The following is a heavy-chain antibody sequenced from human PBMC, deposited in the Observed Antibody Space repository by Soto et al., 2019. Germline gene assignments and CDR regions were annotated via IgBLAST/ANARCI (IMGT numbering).Heavy chain of an antibody. J-gene: IGHJ4*02. V-gene: IGHV4-31*03. CDR3: ARWVEVPLDYLDS. Sequence: SETLSLTCTVSGAYMRNDYYYWSWVRQNPGKDLEWIGHMHHSGRTHYNPSLKSRVAISVDTSKNQFSLYLNPVTAADTLVYSCARWVEVPLDYLDSWAQRTPVTVSS. D-gene: IGHD2-2*01. CDR2: MHHSGRT. CDR1: GAYMRNDYYY.